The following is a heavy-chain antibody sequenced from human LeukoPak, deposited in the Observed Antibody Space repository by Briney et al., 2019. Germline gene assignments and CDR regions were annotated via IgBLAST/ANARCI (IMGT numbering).Heavy chain of an antibody. J-gene: IGHJ4*02. CDR3: ARPGRESGSRANYYFDH. V-gene: IGHV1-69*13. Sequence: SVKVSCKASGGTFSSYAISWVRQAPGQGLEWMGGIIPIFGTANYAQKFQGRVTITADESTSTAYMELSSLRSEDTAVYYCARPGRESGSRANYYFDHWGQGTLVTVSS. CDR1: GGTFSSYA. CDR2: IIPIFGTA. D-gene: IGHD4/OR15-4a*01.